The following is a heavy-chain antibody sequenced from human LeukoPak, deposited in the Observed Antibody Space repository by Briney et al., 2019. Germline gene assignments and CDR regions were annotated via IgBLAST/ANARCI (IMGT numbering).Heavy chain of an antibody. CDR2: ISYDGSNK. Sequence: GGSLRLSCAASGFTFSSYGMHWVRQAPGKGLEWVAVISYDGSNKYYADSVKDRFTISRDNSKNTLYLQMNSLRAEDTAVYYCAKERLPAMGHYYYYYMDVWGKGTTVTVSS. J-gene: IGHJ6*03. V-gene: IGHV3-30*18. CDR1: GFTFSSYG. D-gene: IGHD5-18*01. CDR3: AKERLPAMGHYYYYYMDV.